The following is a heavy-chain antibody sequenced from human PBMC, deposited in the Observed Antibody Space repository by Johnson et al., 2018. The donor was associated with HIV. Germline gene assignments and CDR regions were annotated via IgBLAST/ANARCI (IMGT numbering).Heavy chain of an antibody. CDR3: TTERGDPLIGADAFDI. CDR1: GFTVSSDY. CDR2: IYSSAAT. Sequence: VQLVESGGGVVQPGRSLRLSCAASGFTVSSDYMSWVRQAPGKGLEWVSVIYSSAATNYADSVKGRFTISRDNSKNTLYLQMNSLKTEDTAVYYCTTERGDPLIGADAFDIWGQGTMVTVSS. D-gene: IGHD3-16*01. J-gene: IGHJ3*02. V-gene: IGHV3-66*01.